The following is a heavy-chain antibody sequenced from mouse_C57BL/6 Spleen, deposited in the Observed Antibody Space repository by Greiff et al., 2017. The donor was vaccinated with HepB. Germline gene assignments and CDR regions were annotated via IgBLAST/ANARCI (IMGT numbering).Heavy chain of an antibody. Sequence: EVQGVESGGGLVKPGGSLKLSCAASGFTFSDYGMHWVRQAPEKGLEWIAYISSGSSNIYSADTVKGRFTISRDNAKNTLFLQMTSLRSEDTAMCYCTRPTQAYWGRGTLVTVSA. CDR2: ISSGSSNI. J-gene: IGHJ3*01. V-gene: IGHV5-17*01. CDR3: TRPTQAY. D-gene: IGHD3-2*02. CDR1: GFTFSDYG.